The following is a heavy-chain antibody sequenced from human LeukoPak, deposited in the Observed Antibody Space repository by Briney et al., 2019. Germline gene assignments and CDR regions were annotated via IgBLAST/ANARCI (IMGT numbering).Heavy chain of an antibody. V-gene: IGHV3-23*01. CDR2: LSGSGGST. J-gene: IGHJ4*02. CDR3: AKVKSFPPQSSFDY. CDR1: GFTFSSYA. Sequence: PGGSLRLSCAASGFTFSSYALSWVRQAPGKGLEWVSALSGSGGSTYYADSVKGRFTISRDNSKNTLYLQMHSLRAEDTAVYYCAKVKSFPPQSSFDYWGQGTLDTVSS. D-gene: IGHD3-22*01.